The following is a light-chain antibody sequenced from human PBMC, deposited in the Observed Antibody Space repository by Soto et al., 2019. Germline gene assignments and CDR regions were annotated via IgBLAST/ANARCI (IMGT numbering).Light chain of an antibody. Sequence: EIVLTQSPGTLSLSPGERATLSCRASQSVSSSYLAWYQQKPGQAPRLLIYGASSRATGIPDRFSGSGSGTDFTLTISRLEPDDFAVYYCQQYGGSSFTFGPGTKVDI. J-gene: IGKJ3*01. CDR2: GAS. CDR3: QQYGGSSFT. CDR1: QSVSSSY. V-gene: IGKV3-20*01.